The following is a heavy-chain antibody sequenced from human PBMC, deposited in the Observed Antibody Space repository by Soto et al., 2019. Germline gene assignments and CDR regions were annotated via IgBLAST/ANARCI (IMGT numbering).Heavy chain of an antibody. D-gene: IGHD3-3*01. CDR2: ISYDGNNK. Sequence: PGGSLRLSCAASGFPFRRYGMHWIRQAPGKWLEWVAVISYDGNNKDYADSVKGRFTISRDNSKNTLYLEMNSLRGEDTAVYYCAKEQTPQYYNSRHYPGPFDYWGQGXLVTVYS. J-gene: IGHJ4*02. CDR3: AKEQTPQYYNSRHYPGPFDY. CDR1: GFPFRRYG. V-gene: IGHV3-30*18.